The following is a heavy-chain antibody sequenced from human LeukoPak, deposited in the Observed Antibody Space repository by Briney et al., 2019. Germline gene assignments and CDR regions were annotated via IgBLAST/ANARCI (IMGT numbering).Heavy chain of an antibody. Sequence: PSETLSLTCAVSGYSISSGYYWGWIRQPPGKGLEWIGSIYHSGSTYYNPSLKSRVTISVDTSKYQFSLKLSSVTAADTAVYYCARLLSPFTYYDYVWGSYRYSDAFDIWGQGTMVTVSS. CDR2: IYHSGST. CDR1: GYSISSGYY. CDR3: ARLLSPFTYYDYVWGSYRYSDAFDI. J-gene: IGHJ3*02. V-gene: IGHV4-38-2*01. D-gene: IGHD3-16*02.